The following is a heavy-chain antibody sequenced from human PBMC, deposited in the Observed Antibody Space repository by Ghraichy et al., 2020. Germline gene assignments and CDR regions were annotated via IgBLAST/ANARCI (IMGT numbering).Heavy chain of an antibody. J-gene: IGHJ5*02. D-gene: IGHD5-24*01. CDR3: ARGERWLQLGGFWFDP. V-gene: IGHV4-59*01. Sequence: ESLNISCTVSGGSISSYYWSWIRQPPGKGLEWIGYIYYSGSTNYNPSLKSRVTISVDTSKNQFSLKLSSVTAADKAVYYCARGERWLQLGGFWFDPWGQGTLVTVSA. CDR1: GGSISSYY. CDR2: IYYSGST.